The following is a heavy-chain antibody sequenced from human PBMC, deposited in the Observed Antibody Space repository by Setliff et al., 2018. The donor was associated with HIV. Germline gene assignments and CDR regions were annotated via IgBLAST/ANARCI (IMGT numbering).Heavy chain of an antibody. D-gene: IGHD6-13*01. V-gene: IGHV4-28*06. CDR3: ARKGSSSRSQEYYYDF. Sequence: PSETLSLTCTVSGGSISTSNWWGWIRQTPGKGLEWIGYIYYSGSTNHNPSLKSRVTMSLDTSKNQFSLKLNSVTASDTAVYYCARKGSSSRSQEYYYDFWGQGTLVTVSS. CDR2: IYYSGST. J-gene: IGHJ4*02. CDR1: GGSISTSNW.